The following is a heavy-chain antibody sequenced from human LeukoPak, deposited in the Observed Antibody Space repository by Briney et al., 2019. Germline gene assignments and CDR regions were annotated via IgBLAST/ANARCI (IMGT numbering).Heavy chain of an antibody. D-gene: IGHD5-24*01. CDR2: MNPNSGNT. CDR3: ARYERWLQLYY. V-gene: IGHV1-8*01. J-gene: IGHJ4*02. CDR1: GYTLTKYD. Sequence: GAAVKVSRKASGYTLTKYDIHLGRQATGQRLGWMGWMNPNSGNTGYPQKFQGRVTMNRNTSISTAYMELSSLRSEYTAVYYCARYERWLQLYYWGQGTLVTVSS.